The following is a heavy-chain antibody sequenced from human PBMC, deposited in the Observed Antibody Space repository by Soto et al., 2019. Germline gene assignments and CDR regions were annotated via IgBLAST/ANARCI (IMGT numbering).Heavy chain of an antibody. V-gene: IGHV1-18*04. Sequence: ASVKVSCKASGYTFTSYGISWVRQAPGQGLEWMGWISAYNGNTNYAQKLQGRVTMTTDTSTSTAYMELRSLRSDETAVYYCARDGGYSSSWYSFDPWGQGTLVTVSS. CDR2: ISAYNGNT. J-gene: IGHJ5*02. CDR3: ARDGGYSSSWYSFDP. CDR1: GYTFTSYG. D-gene: IGHD6-13*01.